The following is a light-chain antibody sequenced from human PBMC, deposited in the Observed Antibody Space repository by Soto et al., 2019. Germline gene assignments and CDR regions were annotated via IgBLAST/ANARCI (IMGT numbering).Light chain of an antibody. CDR3: QQYGSSGT. CDR1: QSVSNNY. V-gene: IGKV3-20*01. CDR2: GAS. Sequence: EMGLTQSPGTLSRSPGERATLSWRASQSVSNNYLAWYQQKPGQAPRLLIYGASNRATGIPDRFSGSGSGTDFTLTISRLQPEDSAVYYCQQYGSSGTFGQGTKVDI. J-gene: IGKJ1*01.